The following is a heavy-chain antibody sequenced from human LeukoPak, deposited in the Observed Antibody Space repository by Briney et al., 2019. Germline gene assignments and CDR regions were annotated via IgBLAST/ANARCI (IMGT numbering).Heavy chain of an antibody. V-gene: IGHV3-11*04. J-gene: IGHJ4*02. D-gene: IGHD3-10*01. CDR1: GFTFSDYY. CDR2: ISSSGGTM. Sequence: GGSLRLSCAASGFTFSDYYMSWIRQAPGKGLEWVSYISSSGGTMYYADSVKGRFTISRDNAKNSLYLQMHSLRAEDTAVYYCASRPPPSRGPYDYWGQGTLVTVSS. CDR3: ASRPPPSRGPYDY.